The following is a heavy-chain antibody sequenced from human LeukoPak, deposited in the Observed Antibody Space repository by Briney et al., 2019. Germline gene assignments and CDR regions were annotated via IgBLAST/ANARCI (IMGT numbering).Heavy chain of an antibody. J-gene: IGHJ4*02. Sequence: PGVSLRLSCAASGFTFSSYAMSWVSQAPGKGLEWVSAISGSGGSTYYADSVKGRFTISRDNSKNSLYLQMNSLRAEDTAVYYCAKNDPKYYYGSGSYYIDYWGQGTLVTVSS. D-gene: IGHD3-10*01. CDR1: GFTFSSYA. CDR2: ISGSGGST. V-gene: IGHV3-23*01. CDR3: AKNDPKYYYGSGSYYIDY.